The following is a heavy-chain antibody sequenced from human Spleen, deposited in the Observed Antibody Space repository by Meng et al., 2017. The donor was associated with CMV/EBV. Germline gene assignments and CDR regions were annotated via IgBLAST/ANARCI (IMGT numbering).Heavy chain of an antibody. CDR3: ARGRCSGGSCYHFDY. Sequence: GGSLRLSSAASGFTFSDFHMSWIRQAPGKGLEWVSFISDSGSTIYYADSVKGRFTISRDNAKNSLYLQMNSLRAEDTAVYYCARGRCSGGSCYHFDYWGQGTLVTVSS. CDR1: GFTFSDFH. D-gene: IGHD2-15*01. J-gene: IGHJ4*02. CDR2: ISDSGSTI. V-gene: IGHV3-11*01.